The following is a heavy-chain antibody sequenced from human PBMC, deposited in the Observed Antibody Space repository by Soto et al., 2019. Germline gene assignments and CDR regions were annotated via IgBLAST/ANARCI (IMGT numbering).Heavy chain of an antibody. CDR2: VYNSGST. D-gene: IGHD4-17*01. V-gene: IGHV4-59*01. Sequence: SETLSLTCTVSGGSISTYYWSWIRQPPGKGLEWIGYVYNSGSTKYNPSLKSRVTIWESTSKNQVSLRLTSVTAADTAVYYCARDRQHTYGNCFDPWGQEPWSPSPQ. CDR1: GGSISTYY. J-gene: IGHJ5*02. CDR3: ARDRQHTYGNCFDP.